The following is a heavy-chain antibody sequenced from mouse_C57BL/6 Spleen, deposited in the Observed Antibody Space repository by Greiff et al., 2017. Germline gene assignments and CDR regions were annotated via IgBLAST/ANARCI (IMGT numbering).Heavy chain of an antibody. V-gene: IGHV1-22*01. Sequence: EVQLQQSGPELVKPGASVKLSCKASGYTFTDYNMHWVKQSPGKSLEWIGYINPNNGGTSYNQKFKGKATLTVNKSSSTAYMELRSLTSEDSAVYYCARDGASVVARRWYFEVWGTGTTVTVSS. CDR3: ARDGASVVARRWYFEV. D-gene: IGHD1-1*01. CDR2: INPNNGGT. J-gene: IGHJ1*03. CDR1: GYTFTDYN.